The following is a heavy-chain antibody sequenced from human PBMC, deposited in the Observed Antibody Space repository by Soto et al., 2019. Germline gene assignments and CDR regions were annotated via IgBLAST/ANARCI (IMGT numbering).Heavy chain of an antibody. CDR1: GYTFTTSD. D-gene: IGHD3-10*01. V-gene: IGHV1-8*01. CDR2: MNPNSGRT. J-gene: IGHJ6*04. Sequence: QVQLVQSGAEVKKPGASVKVSCKASGYTFTTSDINWVRQASGQGLEWMGWMNPNSGRTDYAQKCQDRVTMTRDTSASTASMELSNPRSDDTAVDYCARLAFITFGRGVLRYHYTYCSIDVWGKGTTVTVSS. CDR3: ARLAFITFGRGVLRYHYTYCSIDV.